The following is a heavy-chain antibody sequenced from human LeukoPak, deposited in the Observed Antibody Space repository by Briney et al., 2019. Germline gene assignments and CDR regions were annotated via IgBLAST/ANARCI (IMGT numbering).Heavy chain of an antibody. V-gene: IGHV1-46*01. D-gene: IGHD1-26*01. CDR2: INPSGGST. J-gene: IGHJ3*02. Sequence: ASVKVSCKASGYTFTSYGISWVRQAPGQGLEWMGIINPSGGSTSYAQKFQGRVTMTRDTSTSTVYMELSSLRSEDTAVYYCASSVGSYYFDDAFDIWGQGTMVTVSS. CDR3: ASSVGSYYFDDAFDI. CDR1: GYTFTSYG.